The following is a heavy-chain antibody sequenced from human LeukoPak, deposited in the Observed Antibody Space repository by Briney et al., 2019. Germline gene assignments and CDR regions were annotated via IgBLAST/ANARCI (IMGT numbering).Heavy chain of an antibody. D-gene: IGHD3-22*01. CDR1: GYTFTSYG. J-gene: IGHJ4*02. Sequence: ASVKVSCKASGYTFTSYGISWVRQAPGQGLEWMGWISAYNGNTNYAQKFQGRVTMTRDMSTSTVYMELSSLRSEDTAVYYCAIDSSGYYLGFLLWGQGTLVTVSS. V-gene: IGHV1-18*01. CDR2: ISAYNGNT. CDR3: AIDSSGYYLGFLL.